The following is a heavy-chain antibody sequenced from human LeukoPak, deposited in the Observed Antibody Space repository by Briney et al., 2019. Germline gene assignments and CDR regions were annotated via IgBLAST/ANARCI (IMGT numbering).Heavy chain of an antibody. CDR3: AKESGWLRLPFPFDY. V-gene: IGHV3-7*03. CDR2: IRQDGLEK. Sequence: PGGSLRLSCAASGFTFSRHWMSWVRQAPGRGLEWVANIRQDGLEKYYVASVQGRFTISRDNAKNTLYLQMNSLRAEDTAVYYCAKESGWLRLPFPFDYWGQGTLVTVSS. CDR1: GFTFSRHW. D-gene: IGHD5-12*01. J-gene: IGHJ4*02.